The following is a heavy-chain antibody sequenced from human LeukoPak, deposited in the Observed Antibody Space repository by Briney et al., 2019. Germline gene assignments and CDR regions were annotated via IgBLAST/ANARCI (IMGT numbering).Heavy chain of an antibody. CDR1: GGLISISTYY. CDR2: IYYSGTT. V-gene: IGHV4-39*01. Sequence: SETLSLTCTVSGGLISISTYYWGWIRQPPGKGLEWIGSIYYSGTTHYNPSLKSRVTISVDTSKNQFSLKLSSVTAADTAVYYCARQSPYYDILTGYYEAFGWFDPWGQGTLVTVSS. CDR3: ARQSPYYDILTGYYEAFGWFDP. D-gene: IGHD3-9*01. J-gene: IGHJ5*02.